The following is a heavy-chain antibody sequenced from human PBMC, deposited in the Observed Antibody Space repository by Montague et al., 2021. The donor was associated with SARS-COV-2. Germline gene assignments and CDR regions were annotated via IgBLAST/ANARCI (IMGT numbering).Heavy chain of an antibody. V-gene: IGHV4-59*01. Sequence: SETLSLTCTVSGGSISGYYWSWIRQPPGKGLEWIGYINYSGSTNYNPSLKSRVTISVDTSKNQFSLKLSSVTAADTAVYYCARVFPRWLQLDPYFDYWGQGTLVTVSS. CDR1: GGSISGYY. CDR2: INYSGST. CDR3: ARVFPRWLQLDPYFDY. D-gene: IGHD5-24*01. J-gene: IGHJ4*02.